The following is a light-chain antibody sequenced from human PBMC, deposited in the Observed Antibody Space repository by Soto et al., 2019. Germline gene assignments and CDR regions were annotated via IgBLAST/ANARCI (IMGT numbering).Light chain of an antibody. Sequence: DIQMTQSPSTLSASLGDRVTITCRASQSISSGLAWYQQKPGKAPKVLIYDASALPRGVPSRFSGSGSGTKFTLTIASLQPDDFATYYCQQYETFSGTFGPGTKVDIK. CDR1: QSISSG. CDR3: QQYETFSGT. V-gene: IGKV1-5*01. CDR2: DAS. J-gene: IGKJ1*01.